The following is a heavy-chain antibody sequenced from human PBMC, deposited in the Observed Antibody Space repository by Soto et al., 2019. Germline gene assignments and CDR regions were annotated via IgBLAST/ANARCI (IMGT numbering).Heavy chain of an antibody. CDR3: ARSFGVAAAGPFDY. CDR2: IYYSGST. D-gene: IGHD6-13*01. CDR1: GGSISSGGYY. Sequence: QVQLQESGPGLVKPSQTLSLTCTVSGGSISSGGYYWSWIRQHPGKGLEWMGYIYYSGSTYSNPSTTIRVTVSVDTSKNQFSLTLSSVTAADTAVYNCARSFGVAAAGPFDYWGQGTLVTVSS. J-gene: IGHJ4*02. V-gene: IGHV4-31*03.